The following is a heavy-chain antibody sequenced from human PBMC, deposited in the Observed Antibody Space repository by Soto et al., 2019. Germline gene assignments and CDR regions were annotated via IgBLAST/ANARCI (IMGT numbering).Heavy chain of an antibody. J-gene: IGHJ5*01. Sequence: EVQLVESGGGLVKPGGSLRLSCAASRFTFSRYGMSWVRQAPGKGLEWVSSISMTTSYVYYADSVKGRFSISRDNAKKILYLEMYALRTEDTAVYYCARDPSEGRVGNWFESWGQGTLVTVSS. CDR3: ARDPSEGRVGNWFES. CDR2: ISMTTSYV. D-gene: IGHD2-2*01. V-gene: IGHV3-21*01. CDR1: RFTFSRYG.